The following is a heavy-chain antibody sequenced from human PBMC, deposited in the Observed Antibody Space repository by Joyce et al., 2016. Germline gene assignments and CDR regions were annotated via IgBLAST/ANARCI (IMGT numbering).Heavy chain of an antibody. Sequence: EVQVVESGGGLVKPGGSLRLSCAASGFTFSTYTMNWVRQAPGKGLEWVSSISSSSYIYYADSVKGRFTISRDNAENSLYLQMKSLRAEDTAVYYCASGYSGYDFEAYFDYWGQGTLVTVSS. D-gene: IGHD5-12*01. CDR3: ASGYSGYDFEAYFDY. CDR1: GFTFSTYT. V-gene: IGHV3-21*01. CDR2: ISSSSYI. J-gene: IGHJ4*02.